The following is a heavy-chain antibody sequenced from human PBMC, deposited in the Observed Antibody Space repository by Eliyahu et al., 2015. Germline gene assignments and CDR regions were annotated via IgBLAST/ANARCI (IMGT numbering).Heavy chain of an antibody. V-gene: IGHV5-51*01. CDR3: ARLHVPRYSSGSFDY. J-gene: IGHJ4*02. CDR2: IYPGDSDT. Sequence: EVQLVQSGAEVKKPGESLKISXKGSXYSFTSYWXGWVRQMPGKGLEWMGIIYPGDSDTRYSPSFQGQVTISADKSISTAYLQWSSLKASDTAMYYCARLHVPRYSSGSFDYWGQGTLVTVSS. CDR1: XYSFTSYW. D-gene: IGHD6-19*01.